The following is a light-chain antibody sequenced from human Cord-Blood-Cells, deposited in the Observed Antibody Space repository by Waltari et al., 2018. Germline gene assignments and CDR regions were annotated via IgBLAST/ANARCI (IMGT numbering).Light chain of an antibody. CDR3: HKSYSTLYT. CDR1: QSITSY. V-gene: IGKV1-39*01. CDR2: AAF. Sequence: DIHITQSPSSLSASVGDRGTITCRAIQSITSYLNWSQQKPGKAPKLLIYAAFSLQSGVPSRLSGMGSGTDFNLKIRRLKPEDFAIYYCHKSYSTLYTFGQGTKMEIK. J-gene: IGKJ2*01.